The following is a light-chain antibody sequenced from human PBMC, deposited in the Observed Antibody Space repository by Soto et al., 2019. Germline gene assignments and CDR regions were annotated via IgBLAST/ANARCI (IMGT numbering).Light chain of an antibody. J-gene: IGKJ1*01. CDR1: QSVSYY. CDR2: DAS. Sequence: EILMTQSPATLSVSPGERVTFSCRASQSVSYYLAWYQQKPGQAPSLLIYDASTRATGIPVRFSGSGSGTEFTLTISSLQSEDFGVYYCQQNKDWPGTFGQGTKVEIK. CDR3: QQNKDWPGT. V-gene: IGKV3-15*01.